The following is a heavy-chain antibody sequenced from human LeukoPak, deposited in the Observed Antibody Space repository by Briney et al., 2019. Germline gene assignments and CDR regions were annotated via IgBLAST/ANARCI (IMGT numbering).Heavy chain of an antibody. CDR2: VSGGGVTT. J-gene: IGHJ4*02. CDR1: GFTFSSYA. V-gene: IGHV3-23*01. CDR3: AKDPGVDTAFRFDY. Sequence: PGGSLRLSCAASGFTFSSYAMSWVRQAPGKGLEWVSTVSGGGVTTYYAASVKGRFTISRDNSENTLYLQMNSLRAEDTAVYYCAKDPGVDTAFRFDYWGQGTLVTVSS. D-gene: IGHD5-18*01.